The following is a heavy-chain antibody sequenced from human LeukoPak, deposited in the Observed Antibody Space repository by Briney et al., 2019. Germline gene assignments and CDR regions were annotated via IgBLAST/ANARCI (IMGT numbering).Heavy chain of an antibody. J-gene: IGHJ3*02. V-gene: IGHV3-23*01. CDR3: AKDHDIVVVPAALAAFDI. CDR1: GFTVSSNY. D-gene: IGHD2-2*01. CDR2: ISGSGGST. Sequence: PGGSLRLSCAASGFTVSSNYMSWVRQAPGKGLEWVSAISGSGGSTYYADSVKGRLTISRDNSKNTLYLQMNSLRAEDTAVYYCAKDHDIVVVPAALAAFDIWGQGTMVTVSS.